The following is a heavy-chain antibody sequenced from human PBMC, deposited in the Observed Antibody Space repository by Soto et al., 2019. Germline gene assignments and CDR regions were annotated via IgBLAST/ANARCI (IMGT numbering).Heavy chain of an antibody. CDR3: ARFETSGSMNYYYGMDV. CDR2: IIPILGIA. V-gene: IGHV1-69*02. Sequence: QVQLVQSGAEVKKPGSSVKVSCKASGGTFSSYTISWVRQAPGQGLEWMGRIIPILGIANYAQKFRGRVTITADKSTSTAYMELSRLRSEDTAVYYCARFETSGSMNYYYGMDVWGQGTTVTVSS. D-gene: IGHD1-26*01. J-gene: IGHJ6*02. CDR1: GGTFSSYT.